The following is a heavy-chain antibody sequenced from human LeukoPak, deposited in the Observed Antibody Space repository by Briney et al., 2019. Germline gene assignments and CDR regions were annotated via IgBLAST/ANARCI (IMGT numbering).Heavy chain of an antibody. CDR3: AKDSAEYYDSSGYYHY. CDR1: GLTFDDYA. J-gene: IGHJ4*02. D-gene: IGHD3-22*01. CDR2: ISWNSGSI. V-gene: IGHV3-9*01. Sequence: GGSLRLSCAASGLTFDDYAMHWVRQAPGKGLEWVSGISWNSGSIGYADSVKGRFTISRDNAKNSLYLQMNSLRAEDTALYYCAKDSAEYYDSSGYYHYWGQGTLVTVSS.